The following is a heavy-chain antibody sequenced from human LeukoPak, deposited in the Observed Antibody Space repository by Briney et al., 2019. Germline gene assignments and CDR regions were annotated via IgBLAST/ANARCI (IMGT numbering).Heavy chain of an antibody. CDR1: GFTFSSYG. V-gene: IGHV3-30*18. J-gene: IGHJ4*02. Sequence: PGRSLRLSCAAFGFTFSSYGMHWVRKAPGKGLEWVAVISYDGSNKYYADSVKGRFTISRDNSKNTLYLQMNSLRAEDTAVYYCAKVHRGVYYFDYWGQGTLVTVSS. CDR3: AKVHRGVYYFDY. D-gene: IGHD3-10*01. CDR2: ISYDGSNK.